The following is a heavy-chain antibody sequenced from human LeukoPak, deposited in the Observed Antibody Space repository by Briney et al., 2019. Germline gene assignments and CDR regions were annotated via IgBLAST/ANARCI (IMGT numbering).Heavy chain of an antibody. J-gene: IGHJ4*02. CDR1: GGSISSYY. Sequence: SETLSLTCTVSGGSISSYYWSWIRQPPGKGLEWMGYIYYSGSTNYNPSLKSRVTISVDTSKNQFSLKLSSVTAADTAVYYCARTVAVAGRGFDYWGQGTLVTVSS. CDR2: IYYSGST. V-gene: IGHV4-59*08. D-gene: IGHD6-19*01. CDR3: ARTVAVAGRGFDY.